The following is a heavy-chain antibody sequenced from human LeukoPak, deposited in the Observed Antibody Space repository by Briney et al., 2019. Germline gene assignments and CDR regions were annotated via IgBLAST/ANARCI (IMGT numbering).Heavy chain of an antibody. V-gene: IGHV5-51*01. CDR2: IYPGDSDT. Sequence: GASLKISCKGSGYSFTSYWIGWVRQMPGKGLEWMGIIYPGDSDTRYSPSFQGQVTISADKSISTAYLQWSSLKASDTAMYYCARVGQVDIVATNHLWIGYFDYWGQGTLVTVSS. J-gene: IGHJ4*02. D-gene: IGHD5-12*01. CDR3: ARVGQVDIVATNHLWIGYFDY. CDR1: GYSFTSYW.